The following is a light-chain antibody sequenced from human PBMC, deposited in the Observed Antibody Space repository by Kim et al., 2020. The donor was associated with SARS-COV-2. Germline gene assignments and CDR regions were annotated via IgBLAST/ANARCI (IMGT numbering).Light chain of an antibody. CDR3: SAWVSSLSAWV. CDR2: RNN. CDR1: SNNDSNEE. V-gene: IGLV10-54*01. Sequence: QTATHTCTRNSNNDSNEEAAWLQQHQGHPPKLLSYRNNNRTSGISERLSASRSGNAASLTIAGRQPEDEADYYCSAWVSSLSAWVFGGGTKLTVL. J-gene: IGLJ3*02.